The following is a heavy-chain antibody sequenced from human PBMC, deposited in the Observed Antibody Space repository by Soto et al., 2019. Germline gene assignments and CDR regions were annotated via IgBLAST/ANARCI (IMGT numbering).Heavy chain of an antibody. CDR1: GYSFTSYW. J-gene: IGHJ4*02. D-gene: IGHD5-12*01. V-gene: IGHV5-10-1*01. CDR3: ARRGRDGYNSIFDY. CDR2: IDPSDSYT. Sequence: VESVRISCKVSGYSFTSYWISWVLQMPGKGLEWMGRIDPSDSYTNYSPSFQCHVTISADKSISTAYLQWSSLKASDTAMYYCARRGRDGYNSIFDYWGQGTLVTGSS.